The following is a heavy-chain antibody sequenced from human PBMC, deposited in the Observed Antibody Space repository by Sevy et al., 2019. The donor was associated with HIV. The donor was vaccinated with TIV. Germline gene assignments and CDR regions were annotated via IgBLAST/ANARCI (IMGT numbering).Heavy chain of an antibody. Sequence: SETLSLTCTVSGGSINSDHWNWIRQPPGKGLEWIGYIYYTGGTNYNPALKNRVTISVDRTKNQFSLKLTSVTAADTAVYYCARRNDFDIWGQGTMVTVSS. CDR2: IYYTGGT. CDR1: GGSINSDH. CDR3: ARRNDFDI. V-gene: IGHV4-59*08. J-gene: IGHJ3*02.